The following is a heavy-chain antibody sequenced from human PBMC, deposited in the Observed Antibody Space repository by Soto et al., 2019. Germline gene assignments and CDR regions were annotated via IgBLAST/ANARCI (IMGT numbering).Heavy chain of an antibody. CDR1: GDSVSSNSAA. D-gene: IGHD6-19*01. Sequence: PSQTLSLTCAISGDSVSSNSAAWNCIRQSPSRGLEWLGRTYYRSQWYNDYAVSVNSRIIINPDTSKNQFSLQLNSVTPEDTAVYYCAGLGRVAVAGTIAFDIWGQGTMVTVSS. J-gene: IGHJ3*02. V-gene: IGHV6-1*01. CDR3: AGLGRVAVAGTIAFDI. CDR2: TYYRSQWYN.